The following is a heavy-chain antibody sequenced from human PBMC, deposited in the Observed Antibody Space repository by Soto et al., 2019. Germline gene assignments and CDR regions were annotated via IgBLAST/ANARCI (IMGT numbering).Heavy chain of an antibody. CDR2: ISYDGSNK. D-gene: IGHD1-26*01. V-gene: IGHV3-30*18. J-gene: IGHJ4*02. CDR1: GFTFSSYG. Sequence: GGSLRLSCAASGFTFSSYGMHWFRQAPGKGLEWVAVISYDGSNKYYADSVKGRFTISRDNSKNTLYLQMNSLRAEDTAVYYCAKTIYPLLYSGSYYFDYWGQGTLVTVSS. CDR3: AKTIYPLLYSGSYYFDY.